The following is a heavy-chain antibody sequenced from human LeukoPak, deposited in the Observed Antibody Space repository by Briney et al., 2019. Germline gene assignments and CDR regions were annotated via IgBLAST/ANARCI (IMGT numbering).Heavy chain of an antibody. J-gene: IGHJ2*01. Sequence: PGGSLRLSCAASGFTFSSYSMNWVRQAPGKGLEWVSSISSSSSYIYYADSVKGRFTISRDNAKNSLYLQMNSLRAEDTAVYYCARVEYYYDSSGYYSWYFDLWGRGTLVTVSS. CDR3: ARVEYYYDSSGYYSWYFDL. CDR1: GFTFSSYS. CDR2: ISSSSSYI. V-gene: IGHV3-21*01. D-gene: IGHD3-22*01.